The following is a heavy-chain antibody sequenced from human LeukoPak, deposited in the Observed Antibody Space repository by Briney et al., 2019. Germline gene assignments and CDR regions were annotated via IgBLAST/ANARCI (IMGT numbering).Heavy chain of an antibody. V-gene: IGHV1-18*01. CDR3: AKNGSGSYLDDY. CDR1: GYTFTSYG. CDR2: ISAYNGNT. J-gene: IGHJ4*02. Sequence: GASVKVSCKASGYTFTSYGISWVRQAPGQGLEWMGWISAYNGNTNYAQKLQGRVTMTTDTSTSTAYIELRSLRSDDTAVYYCAKNGSGSYLDDYWGQGTLVTVSS. D-gene: IGHD1-26*01.